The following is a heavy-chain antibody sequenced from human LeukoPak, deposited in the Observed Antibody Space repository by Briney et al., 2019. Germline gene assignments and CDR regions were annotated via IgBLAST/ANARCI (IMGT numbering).Heavy chain of an antibody. CDR3: AKGADYYGSGTYGPFDY. CDR2: ISSSSNTM. V-gene: IGHV3-11*04. CDR1: GLTFSDHY. J-gene: IGHJ4*02. D-gene: IGHD3-10*01. Sequence: PGGSLRLSCAASGLTFSDHYMTWIRQAPGKGLDWVSYISSSSNTMFYTDSVKGRFTVSRDNAKNSLYLQMNSLRVDDTAVYYCAKGADYYGSGTYGPFDYWGQGTLVTVSS.